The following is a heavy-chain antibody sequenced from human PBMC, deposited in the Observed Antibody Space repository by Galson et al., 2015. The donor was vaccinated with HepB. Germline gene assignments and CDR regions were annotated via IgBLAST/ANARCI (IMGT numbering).Heavy chain of an antibody. D-gene: IGHD3-3*01. CDR1: GGTFSSYA. Sequence: SVKVSCKASGGTFSSYAISWVRQAPGQGLEWMGGIIPILGIANYAQKFQGRVTITADKSTSTAYMELSSLRSEDTAVYYCARDFTYDFCSGYYQAPSYNWFDPWGQGTLVTVSS. CDR2: IIPILGIA. CDR3: ARDFTYDFCSGYYQAPSYNWFDP. J-gene: IGHJ5*02. V-gene: IGHV1-69*10.